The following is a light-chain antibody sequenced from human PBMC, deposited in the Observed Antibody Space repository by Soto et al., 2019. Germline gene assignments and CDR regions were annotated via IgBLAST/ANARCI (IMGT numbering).Light chain of an antibody. CDR3: LLSYSGARV. V-gene: IGLV7-46*01. CDR1: TGAVTSGHY. J-gene: IGLJ3*02. Sequence: QAVVTQAPSLSVSPGGTVTLTCGSSTGAVTSGHYPYWFQQKPGQAPTTLIYQTTNKHSWTPARFSGSLLVDKAALTLSGARPEDEADYYCLLSYSGARVFGGRTKLTVL. CDR2: QTT.